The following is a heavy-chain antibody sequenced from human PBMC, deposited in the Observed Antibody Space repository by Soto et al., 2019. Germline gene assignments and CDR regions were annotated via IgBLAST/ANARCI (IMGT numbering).Heavy chain of an antibody. CDR1: GFTFSSYW. V-gene: IGHV3-74*01. Sequence: GSLRLSCAASGFTFSSYWTHWVRQAPGKGLVWVSRINSDGSSTSYAGSVKGRFTISRDNAKNTLYLQMNSLRAEDTAVYYCVRTSLVVAAATREDYWGQGTLVTVSS. CDR2: INSDGSST. D-gene: IGHD2-15*01. CDR3: VRTSLVVAAATREDY. J-gene: IGHJ4*02.